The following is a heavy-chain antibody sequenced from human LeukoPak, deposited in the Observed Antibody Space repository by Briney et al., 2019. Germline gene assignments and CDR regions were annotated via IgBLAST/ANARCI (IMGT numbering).Heavy chain of an antibody. CDR3: TREKVAGPKYYYYGMDV. V-gene: IGHV3-49*04. Sequence: GGSLRLLRTASGFPLGHYAVSWVPQAPGKGPEWVGFLRSKAYGGTTEYAASVKGRFTISKDDSKSIAYLQMNSLKTEDTAVYYCTREKVAGPKYYYYGMDVWGQGTTVTVSS. D-gene: IGHD6-19*01. J-gene: IGHJ6*02. CDR2: LRSKAYGGTT. CDR1: GFPLGHYA.